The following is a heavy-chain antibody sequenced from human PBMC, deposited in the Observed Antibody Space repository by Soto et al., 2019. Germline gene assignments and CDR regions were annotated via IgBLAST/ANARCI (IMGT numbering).Heavy chain of an antibody. Sequence: QSPKISCKSYGYSFTTYWIAWGRQMPGKGLEWMGSIHPGESDTRYSPSFQGQVTSSADRSITTAYLQWSSLKASDTAMYYCARHEATDYNFYGMDVWGQGTTVTVS. CDR1: GYSFTTYW. CDR3: ARHEATDYNFYGMDV. CDR2: IHPGESDT. V-gene: IGHV5-51*01. J-gene: IGHJ6*02. D-gene: IGHD2-2*02.